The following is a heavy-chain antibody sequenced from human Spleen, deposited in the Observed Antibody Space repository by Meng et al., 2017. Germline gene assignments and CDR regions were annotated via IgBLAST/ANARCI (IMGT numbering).Heavy chain of an antibody. CDR3: AKGRWRQLVYFPGAFDL. V-gene: IGHV3-9*01. CDR2: ISWNSDT. D-gene: IGHD6-13*01. J-gene: IGHJ3*01. Sequence: SLKISCVASGFSFDVFAIHWVRQAPGKGLEWVSGISWNSDTGYADSVKGRFTISRDNAKNSLYLQMNSLRAEDTALYYCAKGRWRQLVYFPGAFDLWGQGTMVTVSS. CDR1: GFSFDVFA.